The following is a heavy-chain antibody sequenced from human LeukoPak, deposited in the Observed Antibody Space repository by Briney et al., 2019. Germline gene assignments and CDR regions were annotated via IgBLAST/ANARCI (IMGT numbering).Heavy chain of an antibody. J-gene: IGHJ4*02. CDR1: GFTFSSYA. D-gene: IGHD2-15*01. CDR2: ISYDGSNK. Sequence: GGSLRLSCAASGFTFSSYAMHWVRQAPGKGLEWVAVISYDGSNKYYADSVKGRFTISRDNSKNTLYLQMNSLRAEDTAVYYCARDSNYCSGGSCYSTFDYWGQGTLDTVSS. V-gene: IGHV3-30-3*01. CDR3: ARDSNYCSGGSCYSTFDY.